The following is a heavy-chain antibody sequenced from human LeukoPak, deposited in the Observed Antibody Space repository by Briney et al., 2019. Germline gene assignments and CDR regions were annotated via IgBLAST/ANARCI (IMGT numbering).Heavy chain of an antibody. V-gene: IGHV3-7*01. Sequence: ETLSLTCAVYGGSFSGYYWSWVRQAPGKGLEWVANIKQDGSEKYYVDSVKGRFTISRDNAKNSLYLQMNSLRAEDTAVYYCARDPILAGGYYNYYYGMDVWGQGTTVTVSS. CDR1: GGSFSGYY. J-gene: IGHJ6*02. CDR3: ARDPILAGGYYNYYYGMDV. CDR2: IKQDGSEK. D-gene: IGHD1-26*01.